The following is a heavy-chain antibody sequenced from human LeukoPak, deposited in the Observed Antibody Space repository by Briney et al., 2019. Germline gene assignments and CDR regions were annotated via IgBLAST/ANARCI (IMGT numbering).Heavy chain of an antibody. J-gene: IGHJ4*02. CDR1: GGSFSGYY. CDR2: INHSGST. V-gene: IGHV4-34*01. Sequence: SETLSLTCAVYGGSFSGYYLSWIRQPPGKGLEWIGEINHSGSTNYNPSLKSRVTISVDTSKNQFSLKLSSVTAADTAVYYCARLRYQRDYWGQGTLVTVSS. CDR3: ARLRYQRDY. D-gene: IGHD1-14*01.